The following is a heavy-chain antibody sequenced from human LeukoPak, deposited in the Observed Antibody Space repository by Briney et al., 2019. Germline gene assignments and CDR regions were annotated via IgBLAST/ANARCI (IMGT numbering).Heavy chain of an antibody. CDR2: ISAYNGNT. Sequence: ASVKVSCKASGYTFTSYGISWVRQAPGHGLEWMGWISAYNGNTNYAQKLQGRVTMTTDTSTSTAYMELRSLRSDDTAVYYCASWRGYCSSTMCRDYYYGMDVWGQGTTVTVSS. J-gene: IGHJ6*02. D-gene: IGHD2-2*01. CDR1: GYTFTSYG. CDR3: ASWRGYCSSTMCRDYYYGMDV. V-gene: IGHV1-18*01.